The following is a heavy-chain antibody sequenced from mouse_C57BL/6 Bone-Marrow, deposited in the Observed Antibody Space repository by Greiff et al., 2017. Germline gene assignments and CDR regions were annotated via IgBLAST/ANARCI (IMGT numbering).Heavy chain of an antibody. CDR3: ARGGVYYGSMHWYFDV. D-gene: IGHD1-1*01. Sequence: VQLQQSGAELVKPGASVKISCKASGYAFSSYWMNWVKQRPGKGLEWIGQIYPGDGDTNYNGKFKGKATLTADKSSSTAYMQLSSLTSEDSAVYFCARGGVYYGSMHWYFDVWGTGTTVTVSS. CDR2: IYPGDGDT. CDR1: GYAFSSYW. J-gene: IGHJ1*03. V-gene: IGHV1-80*01.